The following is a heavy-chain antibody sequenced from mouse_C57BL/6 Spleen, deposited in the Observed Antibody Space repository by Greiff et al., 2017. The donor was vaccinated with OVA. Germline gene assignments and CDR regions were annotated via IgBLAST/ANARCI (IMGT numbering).Heavy chain of an antibody. J-gene: IGHJ4*01. CDR1: GYSFTGYY. D-gene: IGHD1-1*01. CDR2: INPSTGGT. CDR3: ARRVYGSSYPYAMYY. V-gene: IGHV1-42*01. Sequence: VQLQQSGPELVKPGASVKISCKASGYSFTGYYMNWVKQSPEKSLEWIGEINPSTGGTTYNQKFKAKATLTVDKSSSTAYMQLKSLTSEDSAVYYCARRVYGSSYPYAMYYWGQGTSVTVSS.